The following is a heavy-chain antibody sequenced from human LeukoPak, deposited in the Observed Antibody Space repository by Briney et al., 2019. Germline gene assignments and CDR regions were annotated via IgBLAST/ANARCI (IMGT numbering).Heavy chain of an antibody. CDR2: IENTRET. D-gene: IGHD3-22*01. Sequence: SETLSLTCAVSGGSFDEYNWTWIRQSPGKGLEWIGRIENTRETNYNLSLKSRATILIDTSKSQVSLRLRSVTAADTAVYYCWLLSPAGDYWGQGSLLTVSS. CDR1: GGSFDEYN. J-gene: IGHJ4*02. CDR3: WLLSPAGDY. V-gene: IGHV4-34*01.